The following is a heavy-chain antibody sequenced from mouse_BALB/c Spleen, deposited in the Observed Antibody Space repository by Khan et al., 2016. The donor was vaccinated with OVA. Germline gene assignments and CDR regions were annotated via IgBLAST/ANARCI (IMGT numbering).Heavy chain of an antibody. CDR1: GYSFTGYT. D-gene: IGHD2-13*01. J-gene: IGHJ3*01. V-gene: IGHV1-37*01. CDR3: VRSASYGDYVEAWFAY. CDR2: INPYNGST. Sequence: VQLQQSGPELVKPGASMKMSCKASGYSFTGYTMNWVKQSHVKNLEWIGLINPYNGSTAYNQKFRGKATLTVDKSSNTAYMELLSLTSEDSAVYYCVRSASYGDYVEAWFAYWGQGTLVTVSA.